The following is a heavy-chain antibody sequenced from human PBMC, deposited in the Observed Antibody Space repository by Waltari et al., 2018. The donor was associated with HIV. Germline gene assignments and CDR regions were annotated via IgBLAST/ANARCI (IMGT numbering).Heavy chain of an antibody. D-gene: IGHD3-3*02. Sequence: EEQLFESGGGLVQPGGSLRLSCAASVVDFSKCVMNWVRQAPGKGLEWVSGISPSSTNIYYGDSVKGRFTIYRDNSRSTLYLQMNGLRAEDTATYYCAKDHPGNYYHIYGMDVWGQGTTVSVTS. CDR1: VVDFSKCV. J-gene: IGHJ6*02. CDR2: ISPSSTNI. V-gene: IGHV3-23*01. CDR3: AKDHPGNYYHIYGMDV.